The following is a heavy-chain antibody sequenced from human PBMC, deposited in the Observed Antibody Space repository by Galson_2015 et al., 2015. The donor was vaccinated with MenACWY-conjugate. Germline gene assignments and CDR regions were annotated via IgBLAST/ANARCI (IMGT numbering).Heavy chain of an antibody. V-gene: IGHV3-11*06. CDR3: ARASREVDY. CDR2: ISRSSSYA. CDR1: GFTFSDYY. J-gene: IGHJ4*02. D-gene: IGHD3-10*01. Sequence: SLRLSCAASGFTFSDYYMSWIRQAPGKGLEWVSFISRSSSYAVYVDSVKGQFTISRDDAKNSLYLQMNSLSAEDTAVYFCARASREVDYWGQGTLVTVSS.